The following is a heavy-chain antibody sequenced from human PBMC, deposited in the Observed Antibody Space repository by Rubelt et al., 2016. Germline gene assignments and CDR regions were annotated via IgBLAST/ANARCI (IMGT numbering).Heavy chain of an antibody. J-gene: IGHJ4*02. CDR2: MNPNSGNT. D-gene: IGHD3-10*01. CDR3: ARDGRHYYGRRGNDY. Sequence: GLEWMGWMNPNSGNTGYAQKFQGRVTMTRNTSISTAYMELSSLRSEDTAVYYCARDGRHYYGRRGNDYWGQGTLVTVSS. V-gene: IGHV1-8*01.